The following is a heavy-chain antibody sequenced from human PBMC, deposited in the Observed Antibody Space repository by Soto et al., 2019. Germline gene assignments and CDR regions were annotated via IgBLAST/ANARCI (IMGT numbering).Heavy chain of an antibody. D-gene: IGHD6-13*01. CDR1: GGTFNNYV. Sequence: QVQLVQSGAEVKKPGSSVKVSCRASGGTFNNYVVTWVRQAPGQGLEWVGWINTIFGITNYAQNLDGRVTITADESTTTVHMEMTSLTSDETAVYFCARGGHVSSSNHWGQGTLVTVSS. V-gene: IGHV1-69*01. CDR3: ARGGHVSSSNH. CDR2: INTIFGIT. J-gene: IGHJ1*01.